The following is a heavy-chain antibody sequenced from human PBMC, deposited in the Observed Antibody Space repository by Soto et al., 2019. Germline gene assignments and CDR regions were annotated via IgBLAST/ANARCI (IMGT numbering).Heavy chain of an antibody. CDR2: IWYDGSNK. CDR1: GFTFSSYG. CDR3: AREVEDSSSWTQTYYYYYGMDV. V-gene: IGHV3-33*01. Sequence: GGSLRLSCAASGFTFSSYGMHWVRQAPGKGLEWVAVIWYDGSNKYYADSVKGRFTISRDNSKNTLYLQMNSLRAEDTAVYYCAREVEDSSSWTQTYYYYYGMDVWGQGTTVTVSS. J-gene: IGHJ6*02. D-gene: IGHD6-13*01.